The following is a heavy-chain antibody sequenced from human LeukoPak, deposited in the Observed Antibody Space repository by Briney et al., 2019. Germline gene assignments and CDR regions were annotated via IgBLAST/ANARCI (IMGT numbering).Heavy chain of an antibody. CDR1: GYSFTSYW. V-gene: IGHV5-51*01. CDR3: AFGGYYYDSSGYYPYYFDY. D-gene: IGHD3-22*01. J-gene: IGHJ4*02. Sequence: GESLKISCKGSGYSFTSYWIGWVRQMPGKGLEWMGIIYPGDPDTRYSPSFQGQVTISADKSISTAYLQWSSLKASDTAMYYCAFGGYYYDSSGYYPYYFDYWGQGTLVTVSS. CDR2: IYPGDPDT.